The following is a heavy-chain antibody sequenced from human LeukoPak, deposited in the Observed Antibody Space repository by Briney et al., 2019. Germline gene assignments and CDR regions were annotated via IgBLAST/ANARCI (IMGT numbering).Heavy chain of an antibody. Sequence: NTSETLSLTCSVSGGSISFYYWSWIRQPPGKGLEWIGYIYCSGSTNYNPSLKSRVTISVDTSKNQFSLKLSSVTAADTAVYYCARHQRGSGWSNFDYWGQGTLVTVSS. CDR3: ARHQRGSGWSNFDY. CDR1: GGSISFYY. D-gene: IGHD6-19*01. CDR2: IYCSGST. J-gene: IGHJ4*02. V-gene: IGHV4-59*08.